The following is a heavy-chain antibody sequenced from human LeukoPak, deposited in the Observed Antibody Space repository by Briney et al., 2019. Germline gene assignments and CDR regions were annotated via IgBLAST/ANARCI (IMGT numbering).Heavy chain of an antibody. Sequence: ASVKVSCKASGYTFTSYGISWVRQAPGQGLEWMGWISAYNGNTNYAQKLQGRVTMTTDTSTSTAYLELRSLRSDDTAVYYCARSRVPLRYFDWLLYDAFDIWGQGTMVTVSS. CDR3: ARSRVPLRYFDWLLYDAFDI. CDR1: GYTFTSYG. V-gene: IGHV1-18*01. J-gene: IGHJ3*02. D-gene: IGHD3-9*01. CDR2: ISAYNGNT.